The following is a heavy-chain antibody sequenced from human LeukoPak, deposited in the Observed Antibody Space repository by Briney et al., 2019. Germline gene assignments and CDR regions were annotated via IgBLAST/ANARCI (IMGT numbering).Heavy chain of an antibody. CDR2: ISVRVGGT. V-gene: IGHV3-23*01. D-gene: IGHD2-2*01. CDR1: GFTFSSYA. Sequence: GGSLRLSCAASGFTFSSYAMSWVRQAPGKGLEWGSAISVRVGGTYYADSVKGRFTISRDNSKNTLYLQMNSLRAEDTAVYYCARLLGYCSSTSCLRYFQHWGQGTLVTVSS. J-gene: IGHJ1*01. CDR3: ARLLGYCSSTSCLRYFQH.